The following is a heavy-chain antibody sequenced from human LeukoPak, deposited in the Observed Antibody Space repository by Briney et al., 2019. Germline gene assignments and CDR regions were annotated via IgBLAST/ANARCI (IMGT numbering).Heavy chain of an antibody. CDR2: INHSGST. CDR3: ARFLNWYPTPYYCEY. J-gene: IGHJ4*02. CDR1: GGSFSGYY. Sequence: SETLSLTCAVYGGSFSGYYWSWIRQPPGKGLEWIGEINHSGSTNYNPSLKSRVTISVDTSKNQFSLKLSSVTAADTAVYYFARFLNWYPTPYYCEYCGQGTLVTVSS. V-gene: IGHV4-34*01. D-gene: IGHD3-3*01.